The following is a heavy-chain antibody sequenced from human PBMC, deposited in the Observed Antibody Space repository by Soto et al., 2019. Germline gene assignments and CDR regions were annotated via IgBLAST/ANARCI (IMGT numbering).Heavy chain of an antibody. V-gene: IGHV3-15*07. D-gene: IGHD2-15*01. CDR2: IKSKNDGGTT. Sequence: PGGSLRLSCAASGFTFITAWMNWVLQAPWKGLEWVGRIKSKNDGGTTDYAAPVRGRFTISRDDSKNTVYLQMNSLRTEDTALYYCAADLPGHGGGYEFDYWGQGTPVTVSS. J-gene: IGHJ4*01. CDR1: GFTFITAW. CDR3: AADLPGHGGGYEFDY.